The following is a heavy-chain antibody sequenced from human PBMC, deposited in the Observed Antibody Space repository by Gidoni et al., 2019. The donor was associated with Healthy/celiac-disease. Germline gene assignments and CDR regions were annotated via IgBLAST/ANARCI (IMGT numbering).Heavy chain of an antibody. CDR3: ARQGGCSSTSCYTGGPNWFDP. V-gene: IGHV4-39*01. CDR1: GGPISSSSYY. J-gene: IGHJ5*02. CDR2: IYYSGGT. D-gene: IGHD2-2*01. Sequence: QLQLQEPGPGLVKTSETLPLTCTVSGGPISSSSYYWGWLRQPPGKGLEWIGSIYYSGGTYYNPSLKSRVTISVDTSKNQFSLKLSSVTAADTAVYYCARQGGCSSTSCYTGGPNWFDPWGQGTLVTVSS.